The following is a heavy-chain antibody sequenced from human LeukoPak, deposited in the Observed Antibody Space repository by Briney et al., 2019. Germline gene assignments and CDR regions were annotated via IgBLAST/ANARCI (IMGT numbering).Heavy chain of an antibody. Sequence: PSETLSLTCTVSGGSISSGSYYWSWIRQPAGKGLEWIGRIYTSGSTNYNPSLKSRVTISVDTSKNQFSLKLSSVTAADTTVYYCATRRGYYGSGSGGVDYWGQGTLVTVSS. D-gene: IGHD3-10*01. V-gene: IGHV4-61*02. CDR3: ATRRGYYGSGSGGVDY. CDR2: IYTSGST. CDR1: GGSISSGSYY. J-gene: IGHJ4*02.